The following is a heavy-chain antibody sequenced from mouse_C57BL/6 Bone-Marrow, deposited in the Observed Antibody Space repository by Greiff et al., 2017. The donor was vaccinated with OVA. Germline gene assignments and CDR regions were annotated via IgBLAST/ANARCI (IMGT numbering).Heavy chain of an antibody. CDR2: ISSGSSTI. Sequence: EVQGVESGGGLVKPGGSLKLSCAASGFPFSDYGMHWVRQAPEKGLEWVAYISSGSSTIYYADTVKGRFTISRDNAKTTLFLQMTSLRSEDTAMYYCARRAWFAYWGQGTLVTVSA. CDR3: ARRAWFAY. CDR1: GFPFSDYG. V-gene: IGHV5-17*01. J-gene: IGHJ3*01.